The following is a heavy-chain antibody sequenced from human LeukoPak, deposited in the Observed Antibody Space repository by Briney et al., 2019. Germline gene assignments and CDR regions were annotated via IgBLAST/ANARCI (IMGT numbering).Heavy chain of an antibody. D-gene: IGHD3-9*01. J-gene: IGHJ4*02. V-gene: IGHV1-3*01. CDR3: AREARYDILTGYYNPHFDY. CDR1: GYTFTSYA. Sequence: ASVKVSCKASGYTFTSYAMHWVRQAPGQRLEWMGWINAGNGNTKYSQKFQGRVTITRDTSAGTAYMELSSLRSEDTAVYYCAREARYDILTGYYNPHFDYWGQGTLVTVSS. CDR2: INAGNGNT.